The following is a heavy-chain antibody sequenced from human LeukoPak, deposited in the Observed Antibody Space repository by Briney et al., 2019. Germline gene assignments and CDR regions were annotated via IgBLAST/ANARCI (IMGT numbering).Heavy chain of an antibody. CDR2: IGPTGSDR. CDR3: ATETNGRHYDY. CDR1: GLTVSTSG. J-gene: IGHJ4*02. D-gene: IGHD1-14*01. V-gene: IGHV3-21*06. Sequence: GGSLRLSCTASGLTVSTSGFNWVRQAPGKGLEWVASIGPTGSDRYHADSIKGRFTISRDNANNFLYLQMNSLRAEDTAVYYCATETNGRHYDYWGQGTLLTVSS.